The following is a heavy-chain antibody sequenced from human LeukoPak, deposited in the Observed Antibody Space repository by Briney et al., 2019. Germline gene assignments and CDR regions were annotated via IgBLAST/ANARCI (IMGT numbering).Heavy chain of an antibody. Sequence: GGSLRLSCAASGFTFSNYAMSWVRQAPGKGLEWVSAITGGGSGIYYADSMKSRFTIPRDNSKNTLYLQINSLRAEDTAVYYCAKWGDYDVLTGYYVSDYWGQGTLVTVSS. CDR3: AKWGDYDVLTGYYVSDY. J-gene: IGHJ4*02. CDR2: ITGGGSGI. CDR1: GFTFSNYA. D-gene: IGHD3-9*01. V-gene: IGHV3-23*01.